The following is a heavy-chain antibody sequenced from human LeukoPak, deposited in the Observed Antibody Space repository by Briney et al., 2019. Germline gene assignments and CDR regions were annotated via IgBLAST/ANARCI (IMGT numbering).Heavy chain of an antibody. Sequence: SETLSLTCTVSGGSVSSGSYYWSWIRQPPGKGLEWIGYIYHSGSTYYNPSLKSRVTISVDRSKNQFSLKLSSVTAADTAVYYCARGGYFDWLPDYWGQGTLVTVSS. J-gene: IGHJ4*02. CDR3: ARGGYFDWLPDY. D-gene: IGHD3-9*01. CDR1: GGSVSSGSYY. CDR2: IYHSGST. V-gene: IGHV4-30-2*01.